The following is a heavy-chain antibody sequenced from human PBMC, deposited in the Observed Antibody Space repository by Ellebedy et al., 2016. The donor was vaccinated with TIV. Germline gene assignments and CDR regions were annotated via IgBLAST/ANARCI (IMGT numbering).Heavy chain of an antibody. V-gene: IGHV1-69*10. Sequence: AASVKVSCKASGDTFNDYAISWVRQAPGQGLEWMGGIVPVFGIANYAQKFEGRVTVTAAKSTTTAYMELSGLRPDDTAMYYCARWVYNYGPRLFYFDYWGQGTLVTVSS. CDR3: ARWVYNYGPRLFYFDY. D-gene: IGHD5-18*01. CDR1: GDTFNDYA. CDR2: IVPVFGIA. J-gene: IGHJ4*02.